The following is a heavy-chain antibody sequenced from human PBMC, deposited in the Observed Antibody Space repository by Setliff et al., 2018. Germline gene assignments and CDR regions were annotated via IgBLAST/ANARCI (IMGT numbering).Heavy chain of an antibody. J-gene: IGHJ6*03. CDR1: GGTFSSYV. D-gene: IGHD3-10*01. CDR3: AGGQPLVRKYYYYMDV. V-gene: IGHV1-69*13. CDR2: IIPMFGP. Sequence: ASVKVSCKASGGTFSSYVISWVREAPGQGLEWMGGIIPMFGPNYAQKFQGRVTITADESTSTAYMELSSLGSEDTAVYYCAGGQPLVRKYYYYMDVWGKGTTVTVSS.